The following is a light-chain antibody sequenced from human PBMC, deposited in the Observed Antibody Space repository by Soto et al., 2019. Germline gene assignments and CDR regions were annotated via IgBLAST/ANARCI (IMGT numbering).Light chain of an antibody. J-gene: IGLJ1*01. CDR2: DVS. CDR3: SSYTGSTTYV. Sequence: QSVLTQPASVSGSPGQSITISCTGTSSDVGGYNYVSWYQQHPGKAPKLMIYDVSNRPSGVSNRFSGSKSGNTASLTISGLQAEDEADYYCSSYTGSTTYVFGIGTEVTVL. V-gene: IGLV2-14*01. CDR1: SSDVGGYNY.